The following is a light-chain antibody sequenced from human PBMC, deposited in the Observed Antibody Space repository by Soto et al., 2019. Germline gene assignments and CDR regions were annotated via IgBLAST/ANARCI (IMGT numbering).Light chain of an antibody. CDR1: QNITRY. J-gene: IGKJ2*01. Sequence: DIQMTQSPSSLSASVGDRVTITCRPSQNITRYLNWYQLKPGKAPELLIYAASTLQSGVPSRFSGNRSGTDFTLTISSLEPEDFATYYCHQSYFTPDTVGQGTKLEIK. CDR2: AAS. V-gene: IGKV1-39*01. CDR3: HQSYFTPDT.